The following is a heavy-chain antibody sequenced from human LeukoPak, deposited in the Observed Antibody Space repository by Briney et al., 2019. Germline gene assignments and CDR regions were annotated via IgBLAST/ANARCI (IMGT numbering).Heavy chain of an antibody. D-gene: IGHD1-14*01. CDR2: INTDGTNT. CDR3: ARDQTQAGPTTVDY. J-gene: IGHJ4*02. CDR1: GFTFSNSW. V-gene: IGHV3-74*03. Sequence: QSGGSLRLSCVASGFTFSNSWMHWVRQAPGKGLLWVSRINTDGTNTKYADSVKGRFTISRDNAKNTLYLQMNTLRAEDTAVYYCARDQTQAGPTTVDYWGQGALVTVSS.